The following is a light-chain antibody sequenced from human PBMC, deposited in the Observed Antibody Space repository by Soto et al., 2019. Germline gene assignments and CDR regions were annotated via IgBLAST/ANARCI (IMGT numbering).Light chain of an antibody. J-gene: IGKJ3*01. CDR3: QQYYSTLLT. CDR2: WAS. V-gene: IGKV4-1*01. CDR1: QSVLYSSNNKNY. Sequence: DIVMTQSPDSLAVSLGERATINCKSSQSVLYSSNNKNYLAWYQQKPGQPPKLLIYWASTRESGVPDRFSGSGSXXXFTLTISSLQAEDVAVYYCQQYYSTLLTFGPGTKVDIK.